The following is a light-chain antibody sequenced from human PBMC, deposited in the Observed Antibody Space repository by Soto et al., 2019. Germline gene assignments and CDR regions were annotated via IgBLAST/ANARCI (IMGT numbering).Light chain of an antibody. V-gene: IGLV6-57*04. CDR2: EDK. CDR3: QSYDSSNQV. J-gene: IGLJ1*01. CDR1: SGSVASTY. Sequence: NFMLTQPHSVSESPGKTITISCTHSSGSVASTYVQWYQQRPGSAPTTVIYEDKHRPSGVPDRFSGSIDSSSNSASLTISGLKTEDEADYYCQSYDSSNQVFGTGTKLTVL.